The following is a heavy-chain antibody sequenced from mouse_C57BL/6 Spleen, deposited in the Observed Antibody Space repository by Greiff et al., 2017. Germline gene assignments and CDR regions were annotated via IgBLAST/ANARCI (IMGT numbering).Heavy chain of an antibody. CDR3: ARTGDYGEFAY. J-gene: IGHJ3*01. CDR2: IWSGGST. CDR1: GFSLTSYG. D-gene: IGHD2-4*01. Sequence: VKLMESGPGLVQPSQSLSITCTVSGFSLTSYGVHWVRQSPGKGLEWLGVIWSGGSTDYNAAFISRLSISKDNSKSQVFFKMNSLQADDTAIYYCARTGDYGEFAYWGQGTLVTVSA. V-gene: IGHV2-2*01.